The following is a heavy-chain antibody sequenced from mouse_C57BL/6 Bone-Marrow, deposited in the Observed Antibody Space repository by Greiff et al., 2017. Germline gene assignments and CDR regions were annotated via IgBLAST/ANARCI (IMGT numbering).Heavy chain of an antibody. CDR2: INPANGNT. Sequence: VQLKQSVAELVRPGASVKLSCTASGFNIKNTYMHWVKQRPEQGLEWIGRINPANGNTKYAPKFQGKATITADTSSNTAYMQLSSLTSEDTAIYSCARPFYDYYGFPYYFDYWGQGTTLTVSS. CDR3: ARPFYDYYGFPYYFDY. CDR1: GFNIKNTY. D-gene: IGHD1-1*01. V-gene: IGHV14-3*01. J-gene: IGHJ2*01.